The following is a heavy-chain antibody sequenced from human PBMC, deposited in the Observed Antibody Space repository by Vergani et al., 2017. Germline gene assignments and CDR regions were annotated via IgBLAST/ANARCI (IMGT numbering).Heavy chain of an antibody. CDR3: AILPDYYDSSGYLDRDY. Sequence: EVQLVESGGGVVRPGGSLRLSCAASGFTFDDYGMSWVRQAPGKGLEWVSGINWNGGSTGYADSVKGRFTISRDNAKNSLYLQINSLRADDTALYYCAILPDYYDSSGYLDRDYWGQGTLVTVSS. CDR2: INWNGGST. D-gene: IGHD3-22*01. CDR1: GFTFDDYG. J-gene: IGHJ4*02. V-gene: IGHV3-20*04.